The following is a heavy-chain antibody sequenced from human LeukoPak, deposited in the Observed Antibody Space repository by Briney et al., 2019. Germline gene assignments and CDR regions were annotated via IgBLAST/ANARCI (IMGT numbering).Heavy chain of an antibody. Sequence: GGSLRLSCAASGFTFSSYAMSWVRQAPGKGLEWVSAISGSGGSTYYADSVKGRFTISRDNSKNTLYLRMNSLRAEDTAVYYCAKGRPDIVVVPAAMFDPWGQGTLVTVSS. CDR3: AKGRPDIVVVPAAMFDP. J-gene: IGHJ5*02. CDR2: ISGSGGST. D-gene: IGHD2-2*01. V-gene: IGHV3-23*01. CDR1: GFTFSSYA.